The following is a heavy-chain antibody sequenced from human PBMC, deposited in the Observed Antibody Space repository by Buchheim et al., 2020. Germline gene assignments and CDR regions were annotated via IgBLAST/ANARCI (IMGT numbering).Heavy chain of an antibody. CDR1: GFTFSSYA. Sequence: EVQLLESGGGLVQPGGSLRLSCAASGFTFSSYAVSWVRQAPGKGLEWVSAISGRGGSTYYADSVKGRFAIPRDNSQNEPDLEMNSLRAEDTAVYYCAKVVGLDWFPVIWGQGTL. CDR2: ISGRGGST. J-gene: IGHJ4*02. CDR3: AKVVGLDWFPVI. V-gene: IGHV3-23*01. D-gene: IGHD3-9*01.